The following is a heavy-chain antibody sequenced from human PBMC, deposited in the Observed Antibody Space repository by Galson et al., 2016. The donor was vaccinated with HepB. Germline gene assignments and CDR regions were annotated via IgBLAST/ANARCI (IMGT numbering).Heavy chain of an antibody. CDR3: AREKRKIRFLEWLLGPSLDY. D-gene: IGHD3-3*01. CDR2: IKQDGSEK. CDR1: GYTFSSYW. J-gene: IGHJ4*02. V-gene: IGHV3-7*01. Sequence: SLRLSCAASGYTFSSYWMTWVRQAPGKGLEWVANIKQDGSEKYSVDSVKGRFTISRDNAKNSLYLQMNSLRAEDTAVYYCAREKRKIRFLEWLLGPSLDYWGQGTLVTVSS.